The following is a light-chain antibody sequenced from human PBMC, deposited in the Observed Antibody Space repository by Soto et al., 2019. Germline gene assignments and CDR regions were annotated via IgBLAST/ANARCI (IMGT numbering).Light chain of an antibody. CDR1: QSCSSN. CDR2: DPS. CDR3: QPYNNWPLT. Sequence: EIGLTQSAATLSLYPGERASLXCRASQSCSSNLVWYQQRAGEARRRLIYDPSNRAHGTPARFSGSGSGTEFTRTINSRQSEDFAVYYRQPYNNWPLTFGGGTKVDIK. J-gene: IGKJ4*02. V-gene: IGKV3D-15*01.